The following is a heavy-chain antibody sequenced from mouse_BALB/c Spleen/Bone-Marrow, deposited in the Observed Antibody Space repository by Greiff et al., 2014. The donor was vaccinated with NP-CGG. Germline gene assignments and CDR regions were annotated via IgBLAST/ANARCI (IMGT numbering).Heavy chain of an antibody. CDR3: ARSGEKYGAMDY. Sequence: VQLKESGGGLVKPGGSLKLSCTASGLIFSDYYMYWVRQTPEKRLEWVAAISDGGSYTYYPDSVKGRFTISRDNAKNNLYLQMSSLKSEDTAMYYCARSGEKYGAMDYWGQGTSVTVSS. V-gene: IGHV5-4*02. D-gene: IGHD1-1*02. J-gene: IGHJ4*01. CDR2: ISDGGSYT. CDR1: GLIFSDYY.